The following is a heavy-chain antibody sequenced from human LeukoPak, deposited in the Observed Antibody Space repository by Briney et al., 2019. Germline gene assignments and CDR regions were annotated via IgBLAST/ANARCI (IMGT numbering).Heavy chain of an antibody. CDR3: AKDYYDSSIFSAPHLFAC. Sequence: GGSLRLSCAASGFTFSSHAMTWVRQASGKGLEWVSSIRGSGGNTYYADSVKGRFTIARDNFQNTLYLQMNSLRAEDTAVYYCAKDYYDSSIFSAPHLFACWGQGTLVTVSS. J-gene: IGHJ4*02. D-gene: IGHD3-22*01. V-gene: IGHV3-23*01. CDR1: GFTFSSHA. CDR2: IRGSGGNT.